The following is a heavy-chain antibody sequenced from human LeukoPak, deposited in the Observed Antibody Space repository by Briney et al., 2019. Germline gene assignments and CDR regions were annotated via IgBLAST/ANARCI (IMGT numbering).Heavy chain of an antibody. CDR1: GGSISSYY. Sequence: SETLSLTCTVSGGSISSYYWSWIRQPPGKGLEWIGYIYYSGSTNYNPSLKSRVTISVDTSKNQFSLKLSSVTAADTAVYYCARAGVAVAGGGWFDPWGQGTLVSVSS. CDR3: ARAGVAVAGGGWFDP. V-gene: IGHV4-59*01. J-gene: IGHJ5*02. CDR2: IYYSGST. D-gene: IGHD6-19*01.